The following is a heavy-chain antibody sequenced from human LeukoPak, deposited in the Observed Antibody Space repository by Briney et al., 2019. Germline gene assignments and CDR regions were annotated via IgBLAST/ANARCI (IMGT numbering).Heavy chain of an antibody. CDR2: ISSSSDTI. V-gene: IGHV3-48*04. CDR3: ARDRDLEI. J-gene: IGHJ3*02. CDR1: GFTFGPYT. Sequence: GGSLRLSCAASGFTFGPYTMNWVRQAPGKGLEWVSYISSSSDTIYYADSVKGRFTISRDNAKNSLYLQMNSLRAEDTAVYYCARDRDLEIWGQGTMVTVSS.